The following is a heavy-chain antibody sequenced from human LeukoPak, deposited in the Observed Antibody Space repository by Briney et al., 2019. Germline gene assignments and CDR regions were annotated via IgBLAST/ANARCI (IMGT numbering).Heavy chain of an antibody. V-gene: IGHV3-23*01. CDR2: ISGSGGTT. CDR1: GFIFSTCA. D-gene: IGHD6-13*01. Sequence: GGSLRLSCTASGFIFSTCAMSWVRQAPGKGLEWVSAISGSGGTTYNADSVKGRFTISRDNSKNTLFLQMNSLRAEDTAVYYCAKDRSSSSWFDGYDIWGQGTMVTVSS. J-gene: IGHJ3*02. CDR3: AKDRSSSSWFDGYDI.